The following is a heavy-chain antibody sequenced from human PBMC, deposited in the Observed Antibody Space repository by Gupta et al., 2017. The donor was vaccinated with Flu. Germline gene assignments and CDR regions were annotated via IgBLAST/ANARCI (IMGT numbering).Heavy chain of an antibody. CDR3: ARDPVTAVKTFDY. J-gene: IGHJ4*02. CDR2: ISSSSSTI. D-gene: IGHD2-21*02. V-gene: IGHV3-48*02. Sequence: EVQLVESGGGLVQPGGSLRLSCAASGFTFSSYNMNWVRQAPGKGLEWVSYISSSSSTIYYADSVRGRFTISRDNAKNSLFLQMNSLTDEDTAVYYCARDPVTAVKTFDYWGQGTLVTVSS. CDR1: GFTFSSYN.